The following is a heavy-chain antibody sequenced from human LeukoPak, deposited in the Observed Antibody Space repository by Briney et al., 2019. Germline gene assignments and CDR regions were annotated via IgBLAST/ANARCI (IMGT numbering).Heavy chain of an antibody. D-gene: IGHD6-13*01. Sequence: PGGSLRLSCAASGFTFSSYGMHWVRQAPGKGLEWVAVISYDGSNKYYADSVEGRFTISRDNSKNSLYLQMNNLRVEDTAIYFCARARIAAPLLDYWGQGALVTVSS. J-gene: IGHJ4*02. CDR2: ISYDGSNK. V-gene: IGHV3-30*03. CDR1: GFTFSSYG. CDR3: ARARIAAPLLDY.